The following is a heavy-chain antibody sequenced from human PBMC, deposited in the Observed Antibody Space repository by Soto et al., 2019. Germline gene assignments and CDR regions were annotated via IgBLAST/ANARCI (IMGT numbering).Heavy chain of an antibody. CDR1: GGSFSGYY. J-gene: IGHJ4*02. CDR3: ARVDYDFWSGYLDFDY. CDR2: INHSGST. D-gene: IGHD3-3*01. V-gene: IGHV4-34*01. Sequence: TSETLSLTCAVYGGSFSGYYWSWIRQPPGKGLEWIGEINHSGSTNYNPSLKSRVTISVDTSKNQFSLKLSSVIAADTAVYYCARVDYDFWSGYLDFDYWGQGTLVTVSS.